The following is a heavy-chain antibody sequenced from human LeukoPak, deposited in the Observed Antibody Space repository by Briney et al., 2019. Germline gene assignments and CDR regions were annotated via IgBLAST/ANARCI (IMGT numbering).Heavy chain of an antibody. Sequence: GGSLRLSCTASGFTFGDYAMSWCRQAPGKGLEYVSAISSHGGSTYYAHSVKGRFTISRDNSKNTLYLQMSSLRAEDTAVYYCVSNSSWYSYFDYWGQGTLVTVSS. CDR1: GFTFGDYA. V-gene: IGHV3-64D*06. CDR3: VSNSSWYSYFDY. J-gene: IGHJ4*02. CDR2: ISSHGGST. D-gene: IGHD6-13*01.